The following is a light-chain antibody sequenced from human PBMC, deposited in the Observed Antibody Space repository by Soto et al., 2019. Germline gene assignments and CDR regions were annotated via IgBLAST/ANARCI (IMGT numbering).Light chain of an antibody. Sequence: IVFTQSSDHLSLSPWERATPSCRASQGVSSYLAWYQQNPGQAPRLLIYDASNRATGIPARFSGSGSGTDFTLTISSLEPEDFAVYYCQHRSNWPLTFGGGTKVDI. J-gene: IGKJ4*01. CDR3: QHRSNWPLT. CDR1: QGVSSY. V-gene: IGKV3-11*01. CDR2: DAS.